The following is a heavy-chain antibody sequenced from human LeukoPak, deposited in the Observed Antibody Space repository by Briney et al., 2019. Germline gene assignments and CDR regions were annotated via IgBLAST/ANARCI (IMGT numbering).Heavy chain of an antibody. V-gene: IGHV4-59*01. CDR1: GGPISSYY. CDR3: ARVLYGSGIGIFDY. Sequence: SETLSLTCTVSGGPISSYYWSWIRQPPGKGLEWIGYIDYSGSTNYNPSLKSRVTISVDPSKNQFSLKLSSVTAADTALYYCARVLYGSGIGIFDYWGQGTLVTVSS. D-gene: IGHD3-10*01. CDR2: IDYSGST. J-gene: IGHJ4*02.